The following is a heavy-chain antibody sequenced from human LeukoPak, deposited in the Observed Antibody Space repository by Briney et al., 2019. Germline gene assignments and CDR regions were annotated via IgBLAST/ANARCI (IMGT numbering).Heavy chain of an antibody. D-gene: IGHD2-2*01. CDR3: ARGGGGYCSSTSCYVDWFDP. CDR1: GGSISSYY. Sequence: SETLSLTCTVSGGSISSYYWSWIRQPPGQGLEWIGYIYYSGSTNYNPSLKSRVTISVDTSKNKFSLKLSSVTAADTAVYYCARGGGGYCSSTSCYVDWFDPWGQGTLVTVSS. J-gene: IGHJ5*02. CDR2: IYYSGST. V-gene: IGHV4-59*01.